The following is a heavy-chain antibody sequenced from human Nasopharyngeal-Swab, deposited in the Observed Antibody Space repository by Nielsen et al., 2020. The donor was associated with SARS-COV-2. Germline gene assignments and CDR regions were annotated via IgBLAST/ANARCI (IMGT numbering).Heavy chain of an antibody. D-gene: IGHD6-19*01. Sequence: ASVKVSCKVSGYTLTELSMHWVRQAPGKGLEWMGGFDPEDGETIYAQKFQGRVTMTEDTSTDTAYMELSSLRSEDTAVYYCARDAIAVAGTGYYYYGMDVWGQGTTVTVSS. CDR1: GYTLTELS. V-gene: IGHV1-24*01. CDR2: FDPEDGET. CDR3: ARDAIAVAGTGYYYYGMDV. J-gene: IGHJ6*02.